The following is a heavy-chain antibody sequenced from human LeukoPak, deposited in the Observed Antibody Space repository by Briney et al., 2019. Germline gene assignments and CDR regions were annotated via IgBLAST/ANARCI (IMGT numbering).Heavy chain of an antibody. CDR2: INHSGST. D-gene: IGHD3-22*01. J-gene: IGHJ4*02. Sequence: SETLSLTCVVYGGSFSGYHWSWIRQPPGKGLEWIGEINHSGSTNYNSSLKSRVTISVDTSKNQFSLNLSSVTAADTAVYYCARARGYSSYYFDYWGQGTLVTVSS. CDR1: GGSFSGYH. CDR3: ARARGYSSYYFDY. V-gene: IGHV4-34*01.